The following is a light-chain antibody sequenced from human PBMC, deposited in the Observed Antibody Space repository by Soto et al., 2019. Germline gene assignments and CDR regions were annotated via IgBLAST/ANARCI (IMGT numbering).Light chain of an antibody. CDR3: QQYGSSAWS. V-gene: IGKV3-20*01. CDR1: QSVSSNY. J-gene: IGKJ1*01. CDR2: GAS. Sequence: EIVLTQSPGTLSLSPGERATLSCRASQSVSSNYLAWYQQKSGQAPRLLIYGASNRATGIPDRFTGSGSGTDFTLTIIRLEPEDFAVYFCQQYGSSAWSFGQGTKVEVK.